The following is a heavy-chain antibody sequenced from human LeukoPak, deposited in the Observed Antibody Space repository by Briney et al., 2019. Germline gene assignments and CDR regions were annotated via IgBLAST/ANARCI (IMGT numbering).Heavy chain of an antibody. D-gene: IGHD6-13*01. CDR1: GGTFSSYA. CDR3: AREGVAGTGLDY. V-gene: IGHV1-69*13. J-gene: IGHJ4*02. Sequence: GASVKVSCKASGGTFSSYAISWVRQAPGQGLEWMGGIIPIFGTANYAQKIQGRVTITADESTSTAYMELSSLRSEDTAVYYCAREGVAGTGLDYWGQGTLVTVSS. CDR2: IIPIFGTA.